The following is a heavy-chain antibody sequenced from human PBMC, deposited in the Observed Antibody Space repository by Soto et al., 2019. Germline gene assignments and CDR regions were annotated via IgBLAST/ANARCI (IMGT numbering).Heavy chain of an antibody. J-gene: IGHJ6*02. CDR2: ISAYNGNT. V-gene: IGHV1-18*01. CDR3: ARDSGHYDTLTGYYDYYYGMDV. Sequence: ASVKVSCKASGYTFTSYGISWVRQAPGQGLEWMGWISAYNGNTNYAQKLQGRVTMTTDTSTSTAYMELRSLRSDDTAVYYCARDSGHYDTLTGYYDYYYGMDVWGQGTTVTVSS. CDR1: GYTFTSYG. D-gene: IGHD3-9*01.